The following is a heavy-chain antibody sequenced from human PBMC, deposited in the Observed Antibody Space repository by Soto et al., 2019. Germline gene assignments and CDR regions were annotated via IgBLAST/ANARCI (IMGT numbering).Heavy chain of an antibody. CDR1: GFTFSDYG. CDR2: IWYDGSNK. D-gene: IGHD3-10*01. CDR3: ARADYHMDV. J-gene: IGHJ6*03. V-gene: IGHV3-33*01. Sequence: VPLVESGGGVVQPGRSLRLSCVASGFTFSDYGMHWVRQAPGKGLERVAVIWYDGSNKYYADSVKGRFTISRDNSKNTVDLQMNSLRAEDTAVYFCARADYHMDVWGKGTTVTVSS.